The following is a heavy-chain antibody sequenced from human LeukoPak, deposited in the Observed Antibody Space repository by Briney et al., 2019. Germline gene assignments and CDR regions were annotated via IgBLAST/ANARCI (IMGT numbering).Heavy chain of an antibody. J-gene: IGHJ4*02. CDR2: IIPIFGTA. CDR3: AREGDSSGYYYKKVYYFDY. Sequence: SVKVSCKASGGTFSSYAISWVRQAPGQGLEWMGRIIPIFGTANYAQKFQGGVTITTDESTSTAYMELSSLRSEDTAVYYCAREGDSSGYYYKKVYYFDYWGQGTLVTVSS. CDR1: GGTFSSYA. V-gene: IGHV1-69*05. D-gene: IGHD3-22*01.